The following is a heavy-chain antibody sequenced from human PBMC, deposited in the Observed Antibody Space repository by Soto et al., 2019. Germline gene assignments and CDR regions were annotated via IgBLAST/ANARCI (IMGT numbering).Heavy chain of an antibody. D-gene: IGHD2-2*01. CDR2: IWYDGSNK. Sequence: PGGSLRLSCAASGFTFSSYGMHWVRQAPGKGLEWVAVIWYDGSNKYYADSVKGRFTISRDNSKNTLYLQMNSLRAEDTAVYYCARAGGYCSSTSCYAANYYYYYYMDVWGKGTTVTVSS. V-gene: IGHV3-33*01. CDR3: ARAGGYCSSTSCYAANYYYYYYMDV. CDR1: GFTFSSYG. J-gene: IGHJ6*03.